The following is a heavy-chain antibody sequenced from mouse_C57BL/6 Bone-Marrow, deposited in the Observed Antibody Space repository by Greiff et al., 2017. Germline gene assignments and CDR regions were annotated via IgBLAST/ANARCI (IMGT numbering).Heavy chain of an antibody. J-gene: IGHJ1*03. CDR1: GYAFSSSW. D-gene: IGHD2-1*01. CDR3: ARGGGNYEYFDV. Sequence: VQRVESGPELVKPGASVKISCKASGYAFSSSWMNWVKQRPGKGLEWIGRIYPGDGDTNYNGKFKGKATLTADKSSSTAYMQRSSLTSEDSAVDVCARGGGNYEYFDVWGTGTTVTVSA. CDR2: IYPGDGDT. V-gene: IGHV1-82*01.